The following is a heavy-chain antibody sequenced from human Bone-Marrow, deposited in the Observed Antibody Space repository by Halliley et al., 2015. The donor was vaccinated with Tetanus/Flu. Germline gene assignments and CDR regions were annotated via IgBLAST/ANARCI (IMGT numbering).Heavy chain of an antibody. D-gene: IGHD3-3*01. Sequence: QLVQSGAEVKKPGESLKISCKASGYSFTTFWIAWVRQMPGEGLEWVGIIHCGESDARYSPSFEGQVTISVDKSISTAYLQWSSLKASDFAIFYCARHKGFPNFYWYFALWGRGTQVTASS. CDR1: GYSFTTFW. V-gene: IGHV5-51*01. CDR3: ARHKGFPNFYWYFAL. CDR2: IHCGESDA. J-gene: IGHJ2*01.